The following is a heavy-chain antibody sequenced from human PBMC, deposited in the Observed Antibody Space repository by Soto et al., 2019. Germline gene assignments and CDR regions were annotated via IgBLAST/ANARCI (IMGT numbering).Heavy chain of an antibody. CDR3: ARHAFSGSYTFQH. Sequence: QVQLQESGPGLVKPSETLSLTCTVSGGSISSYYWSWIRQPPGKGLEWIGYIYYSGSTNYNPSLKSRVTISVDTSKNQFSLKLSSVTAADTAVYYCARHAFSGSYTFQHWGQGTLVTVSS. J-gene: IGHJ1*01. CDR2: IYYSGST. V-gene: IGHV4-59*08. CDR1: GGSISSYY. D-gene: IGHD1-26*01.